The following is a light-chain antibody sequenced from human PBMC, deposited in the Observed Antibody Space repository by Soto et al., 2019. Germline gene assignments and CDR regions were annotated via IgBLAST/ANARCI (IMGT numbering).Light chain of an antibody. CDR1: QSISSW. Sequence: QLTQSPPALPATEGDRVSITCRDSQSISSWLAWYQQKPGKAPPILIYDASSLESGVPSRFCGSGSWTAFTLTISSLQPADFVTYYCQQYESNSPWTFGQGTNVDI. CDR3: QQYESNSPWT. V-gene: IGKV1-5*01. CDR2: DAS. J-gene: IGKJ1*01.